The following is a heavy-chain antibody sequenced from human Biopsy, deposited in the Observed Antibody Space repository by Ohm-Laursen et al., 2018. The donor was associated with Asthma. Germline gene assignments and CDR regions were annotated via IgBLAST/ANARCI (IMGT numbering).Heavy chain of an antibody. CDR2: IYYSGST. CDR3: ARAQDYYDSRGYYRSFDY. D-gene: IGHD3-22*01. V-gene: IGHV4-31*03. Sequence: SETLSPTCTVSYGSITSGGYYWTWIRQHPGKGLEWIGFIYYSGSTYYNPSLKSRVSISIDTSKNQFSLKLSSVTAAGTAVYYCARAQDYYDSRGYYRSFDYWGQGTLVTVSS. J-gene: IGHJ4*02. CDR1: YGSITSGGYY.